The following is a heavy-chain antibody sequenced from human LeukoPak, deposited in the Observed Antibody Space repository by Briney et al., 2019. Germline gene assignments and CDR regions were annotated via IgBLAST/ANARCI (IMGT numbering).Heavy chain of an antibody. V-gene: IGHV1-2*02. CDR3: AREGQGNRFDP. Sequence: ASVKVSCKASGYIFADYYIHWVRQAPGQGLEWMGWIKPNSGGTRSAQKFQGRVTMTRDTSISTAYMELSRLRSDDTAVYYCAREGQGNRFDPWGQGTLVTVSS. J-gene: IGHJ5*02. CDR1: GYIFADYY. CDR2: IKPNSGGT.